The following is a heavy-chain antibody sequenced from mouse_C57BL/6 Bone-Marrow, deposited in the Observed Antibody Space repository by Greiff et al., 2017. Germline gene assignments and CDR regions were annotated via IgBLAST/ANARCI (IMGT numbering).Heavy chain of an antibody. Sequence: QVQLQQSGAELVKPGASVKMSCKASGYTFTTYPIEWMKQNHGKSLEGIGNFHPYNDDTKYNEKFKGKATLTVEKSSSTVYLELSRLTSDDSAVYYCARSYYGSSRYWYFDVWGTGTTVTVSS. J-gene: IGHJ1*03. V-gene: IGHV1-47*01. CDR2: FHPYNDDT. D-gene: IGHD1-1*01. CDR1: GYTFTTYP. CDR3: ARSYYGSSRYWYFDV.